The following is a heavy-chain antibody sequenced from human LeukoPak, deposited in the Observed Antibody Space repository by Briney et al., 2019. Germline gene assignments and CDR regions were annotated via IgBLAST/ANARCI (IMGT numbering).Heavy chain of an antibody. CDR2: IYYTGST. CDR1: GGSISSYY. J-gene: IGHJ6*02. CDR3: AREIPPHYDFWSGSYYYYGMDV. V-gene: IGHV4-59*12. Sequence: PSETLSLTCTVSGGSISSYYWSWIRQPPGKRLEWIGHIYYTGSTNYNPSLKSRVTMSVDTSKNQFSLKLSSVTAADTAVYYCAREIPPHYDFWSGSYYYYGMDVWGQGATVTVSS. D-gene: IGHD3-3*01.